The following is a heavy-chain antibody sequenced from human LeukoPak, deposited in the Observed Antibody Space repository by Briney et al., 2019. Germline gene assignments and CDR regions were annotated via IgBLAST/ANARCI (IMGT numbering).Heavy chain of an antibody. Sequence: ASVKVSCKASGYTFTSYYMHWVRQAPGQGLEWMGIINPSGGSTSYAQKFQGRVTMTRDMSTSTVYMELSSLRSEDTAVYYCARGSHGDYGMYSYYYMDVWGKGTTVTVSS. CDR2: INPSGGST. J-gene: IGHJ6*03. CDR1: GYTFTSYY. D-gene: IGHD4-17*01. CDR3: ARGSHGDYGMYSYYYMDV. V-gene: IGHV1-46*01.